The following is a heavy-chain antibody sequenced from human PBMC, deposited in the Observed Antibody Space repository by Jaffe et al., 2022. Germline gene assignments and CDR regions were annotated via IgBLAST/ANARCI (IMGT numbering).Heavy chain of an antibody. V-gene: IGHV2-5*01. CDR3: AHRPFLWFREYYFDY. CDR1: GFSLSTSGVG. CDR2: IYWNDDK. D-gene: IGHD3-10*01. J-gene: IGHJ4*02. Sequence: QITLKESGPTLVKPTQTLTLTCTFSGFSLSTSGVGVGWIRQPPGKALEWLALIYWNDDKRYSPSLKSRLTITKDTSKNQVVLTMTNMDPVDTATYYCAHRPFLWFREYYFDYWGQGTLVTVSS.